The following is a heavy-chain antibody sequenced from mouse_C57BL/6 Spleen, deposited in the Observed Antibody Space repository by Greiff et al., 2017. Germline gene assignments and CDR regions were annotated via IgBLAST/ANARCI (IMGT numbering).Heavy chain of an antibody. CDR1: GYTFTSYW. V-gene: IGHV1-64*01. CDR3: ARRSTVVGGAMDY. D-gene: IGHD1-1*01. J-gene: IGHJ4*01. CDR2: IHPNSGST. Sequence: QVQLKQPGAELVKPGASVKLSCKASGYTFTSYWMHWVKQRPGQGLEWIGMIHPNSGSTNYNEKFKSKATLTVDKSSSTAYMQLSSLTSEDSAVYYCARRSTVVGGAMDYWGQGTSVTVSS.